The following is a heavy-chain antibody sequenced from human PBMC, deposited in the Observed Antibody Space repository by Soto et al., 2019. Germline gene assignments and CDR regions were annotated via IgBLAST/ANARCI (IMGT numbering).Heavy chain of an antibody. D-gene: IGHD2-2*01. CDR1: GFTFSSYS. CDR3: ASGLYCSSTSCYLDP. Sequence: GGSLRLSCAASGFTFSSYSMNWVRQAPGKGLEWVSSISGSSSYIYYADSVKGRFTISRDNAKNSLYLQMNSLRAEDTAVYYCASGLYCSSTSCYLDPWGQGTLVTVSS. J-gene: IGHJ5*02. CDR2: ISGSSSYI. V-gene: IGHV3-21*01.